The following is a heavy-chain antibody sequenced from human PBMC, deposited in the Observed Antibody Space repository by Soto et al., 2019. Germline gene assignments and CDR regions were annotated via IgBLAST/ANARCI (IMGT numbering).Heavy chain of an antibody. Sequence: GSLRLSCAASGFNLGSYWMHGVRQAPGKGLVWVSRINDYGTTINYAESVEGRFTISRDDAKSEVYLQMNNLRAEDTAVYYCARGGLEPFDYWGQGALVTVSA. CDR3: ARGGLEPFDY. CDR1: GFNLGSYW. V-gene: IGHV3-74*01. D-gene: IGHD1-1*01. J-gene: IGHJ4*02. CDR2: INDYGTTI.